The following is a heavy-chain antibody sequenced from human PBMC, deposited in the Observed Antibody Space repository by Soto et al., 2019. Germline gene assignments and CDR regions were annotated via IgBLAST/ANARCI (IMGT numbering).Heavy chain of an antibody. V-gene: IGHV1-69*01. CDR1: GGTFSSYA. J-gene: IGHJ5*02. CDR2: IIPIFGTA. Sequence: QGQLVQSGAEVKKPGSSVKVSCKASGGTFSSYAISWVRQAPGQGLEWMGGIIPIFGTANYAQKFQGRVTITADESTSTAYMELSSLRSEDTAVYYCARDREEMATILNWFDPWGQGTLVTVSS. D-gene: IGHD5-12*01. CDR3: ARDREEMATILNWFDP.